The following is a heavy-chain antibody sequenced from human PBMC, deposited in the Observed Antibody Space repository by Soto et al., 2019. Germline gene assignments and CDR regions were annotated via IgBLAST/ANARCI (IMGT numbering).Heavy chain of an antibody. CDR2: VSSSSRAI. CDR3: ARGLERQWRGSFDY. D-gene: IGHD6-19*01. V-gene: IGHV3-48*01. Sequence: EVQLVESGGGLVQPGGSLRLSCAASGFTFSVYSMNWVRQAPGKGLEWVSYVSSSSRAIYYADSVEGRFTISRDNAKNSLYLQVNSLRAEDTAVDYCARGLERQWRGSFDYWGQGTLVTVSS. CDR1: GFTFSVYS. J-gene: IGHJ4*02.